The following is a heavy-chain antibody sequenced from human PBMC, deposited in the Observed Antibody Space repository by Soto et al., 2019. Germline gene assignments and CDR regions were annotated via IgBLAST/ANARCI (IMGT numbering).Heavy chain of an antibody. Sequence: SLRLSCAASGFTFDDYAMHWVRQAPGKGLEWVSGVSWNSGIIVYADSVKGRFTISRDNAKNSLYLQMNSLRVEDTALYYCAKGGVVVPAAITYWGQGALVTVSS. CDR3: AKGGVVVPAAITY. CDR2: VSWNSGII. D-gene: IGHD2-2*02. V-gene: IGHV3-9*01. J-gene: IGHJ4*02. CDR1: GFTFDDYA.